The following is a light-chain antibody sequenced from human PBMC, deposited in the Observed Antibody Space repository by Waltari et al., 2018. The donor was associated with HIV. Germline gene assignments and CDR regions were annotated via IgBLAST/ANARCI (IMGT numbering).Light chain of an antibody. J-gene: IGKJ5*01. V-gene: IGKV1-39*01. CDR3: QESHSTTIT. CDR2: AAS. CDR1: QSISSY. Sequence: DIQMTQSPSSLSASVGDRVSITCRASQSISSYLNWYQQKPGNAPKLLIYAASSLQSGVPSRFSGSGSGTDFTLTISSLQSEDFATYYCQESHSTTITFGQGTRLEIK.